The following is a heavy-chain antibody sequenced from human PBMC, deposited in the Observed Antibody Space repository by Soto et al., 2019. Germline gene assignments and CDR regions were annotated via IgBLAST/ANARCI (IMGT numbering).Heavy chain of an antibody. Sequence: PGGSLRLSCAASGFTFSSYAMSWVRQAPGKGLEWVSAISGSGGSTYYADSVKGRFTISRDNSKNTLYLQMNSLRAEDTAAYYCAKDLALYYYDSSGYTDYWGQGTLVTVSS. CDR3: AKDLALYYYDSSGYTDY. D-gene: IGHD3-22*01. V-gene: IGHV3-23*01. CDR2: ISGSGGST. CDR1: GFTFSSYA. J-gene: IGHJ4*02.